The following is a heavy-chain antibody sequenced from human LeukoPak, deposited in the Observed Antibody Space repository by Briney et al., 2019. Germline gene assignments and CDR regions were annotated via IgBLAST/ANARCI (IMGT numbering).Heavy chain of an antibody. J-gene: IGHJ3*02. CDR3: ARDLATYYYDSSGFDAFDI. D-gene: IGHD3-22*01. Sequence: GGSLRLSCAASGFTFSSYSMNWVRQAPGKGLEWVSYISSSSSTIYYADSVKGRFTISRDNAKNSLYLQMNSMRAEDTAVYYCARDLATYYYDSSGFDAFDIWGQGTMVTVSS. V-gene: IGHV3-48*01. CDR1: GFTFSSYS. CDR2: ISSSSSTI.